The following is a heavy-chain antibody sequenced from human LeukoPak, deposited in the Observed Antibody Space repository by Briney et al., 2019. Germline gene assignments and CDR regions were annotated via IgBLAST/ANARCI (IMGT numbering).Heavy chain of an antibody. Sequence: PSETLSLTCTVSGGSISSYYWSWIRQPPGKGLEWIGYIYYSGSTNYSPSLKSRVTISVDTSKNQFSLKLSSVTAADTAVYYCAGTTYYDFWSGYQQPYYFDYWGQGTLVTVSS. V-gene: IGHV4-59*01. J-gene: IGHJ4*02. D-gene: IGHD3-3*01. CDR1: GGSISSYY. CDR3: AGTTYYDFWSGYQQPYYFDY. CDR2: IYYSGST.